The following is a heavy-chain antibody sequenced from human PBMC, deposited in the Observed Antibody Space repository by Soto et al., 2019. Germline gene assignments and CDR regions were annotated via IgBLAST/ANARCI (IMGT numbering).Heavy chain of an antibody. CDR1: GFTFDDYA. V-gene: IGHV3-9*01. J-gene: IGHJ3*02. D-gene: IGHD3-16*02. Sequence: GGSLRLSCAASGFTFDDYAMHWVRQAPGKGLEWVSGISWNSGSIGYADSVKGRFTISRDNAKNSLYLQMNSLRAEDTALYYCLAPGYRELSSDDAFDIWGQGTMVTVSS. CDR2: ISWNSGSI. CDR3: LAPGYRELSSDDAFDI.